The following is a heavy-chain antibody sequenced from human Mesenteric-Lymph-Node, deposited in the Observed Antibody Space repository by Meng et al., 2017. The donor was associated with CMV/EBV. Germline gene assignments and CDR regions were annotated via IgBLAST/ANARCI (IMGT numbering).Heavy chain of an antibody. J-gene: IGHJ6*02. CDR2: IYYGGST. Sequence: SETLSLTCTVSGGSISSSSYYWGWIRQPPGKGLEWIGSIYYGGSTYYNPSLKSRVTISVDTSKNQFSLKLRSVTAADTAVYYCARDRVRYSDDYYYYGMDVWGQGTTVTVSS. D-gene: IGHD3-9*01. V-gene: IGHV4-39*07. CDR1: GGSISSSSYY. CDR3: ARDRVRYSDDYYYYGMDV.